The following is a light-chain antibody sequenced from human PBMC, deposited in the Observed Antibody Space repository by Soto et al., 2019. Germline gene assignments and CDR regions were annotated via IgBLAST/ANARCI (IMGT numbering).Light chain of an antibody. CDR1: QSVSSN. Sequence: EIVITQSPSTLSVSPGERATLSCRASQSVSSNLAWYQQKPGQTPRLLIYGASTRATGFPAKFSGSGSGTEFTLTISSLQSEDFAVYYCQQYYNWPWTFGQGTKVDI. V-gene: IGKV3-15*01. J-gene: IGKJ1*01. CDR3: QQYYNWPWT. CDR2: GAS.